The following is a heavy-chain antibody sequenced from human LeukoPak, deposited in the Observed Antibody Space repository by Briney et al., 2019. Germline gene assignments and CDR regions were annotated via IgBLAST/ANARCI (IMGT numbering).Heavy chain of an antibody. CDR1: GFTFSNYG. V-gene: IGHV3-33*06. Sequence: GVSLRLSCAASGFTFSNYGIHWVRQPPGKGLEWVAVIYYDGTNKYYADSVKGRFSISIDNSKNTLYLQLASLRAEDTAVYYCAKSTCSDGTCSLYYFDYWGKGTLVTVSS. CDR3: AKSTCSDGTCSLYYFDY. CDR2: IYYDGTNK. J-gene: IGHJ4*02. D-gene: IGHD2-15*01.